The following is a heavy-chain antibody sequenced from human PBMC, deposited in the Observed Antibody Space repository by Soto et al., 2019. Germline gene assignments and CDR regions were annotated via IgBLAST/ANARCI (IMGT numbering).Heavy chain of an antibody. D-gene: IGHD6-19*01. CDR3: ARHVAGYRSGLDY. CDR2: IYYSGNT. CDR1: GASLSSYY. Sequence: SETLSLTCSVSGASLSSYYYTWIRQPPGKGLEWIGSIYYSGNTYYNPSLKSRVTISVDTPKNQFSLKLSSVTAADTAVYYCARHVAGYRSGLDYWGQGTLVTVPQ. J-gene: IGHJ4*02. V-gene: IGHV4-59*05.